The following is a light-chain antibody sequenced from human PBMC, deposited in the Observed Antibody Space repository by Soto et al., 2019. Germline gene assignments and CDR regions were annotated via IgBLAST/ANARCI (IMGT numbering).Light chain of an antibody. J-gene: IGLJ2*01. V-gene: IGLV8-61*01. CDR3: VLYMGSGISL. CDR1: SGSVSTSSY. Sequence: QAVVTQEPSFSVSPGRTVTLTCGLSSGSVSTSSYPSWYQQTPGQAPRTLIYSTNTRSSGVPDRFSGSIIGNKAALAITGAQADDEFDYYCVLYMGSGISLFGGGTQLTVL. CDR2: STN.